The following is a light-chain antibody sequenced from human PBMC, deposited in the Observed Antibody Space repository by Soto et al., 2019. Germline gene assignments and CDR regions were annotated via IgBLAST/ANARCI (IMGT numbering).Light chain of an antibody. Sequence: QSVLTQPASVSGSPGQSITISCTGTSSDVGSYNLVSWFQHHPGKAPKLMIYEGNKRPSGVSNRFSGSKSGNTASLTISGLQAEDEAGYYCCSYASSSTSVFGTGTKVTVL. J-gene: IGLJ1*01. CDR1: SSDVGSYNL. V-gene: IGLV2-23*01. CDR3: CSYASSSTSV. CDR2: EGN.